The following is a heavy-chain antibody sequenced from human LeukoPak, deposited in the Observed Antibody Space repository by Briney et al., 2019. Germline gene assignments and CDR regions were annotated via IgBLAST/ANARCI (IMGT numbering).Heavy chain of an antibody. CDR1: GGSISSYY. CDR3: ARGGCSSTSSYTGWFDP. V-gene: IGHV4-59*01. CDR2: IYYSGST. Sequence: SETLSLTCTVSGGSISSYYWSWIRQPPGKGLEWIGYIYYSGSTNYNPSLKSRVTISVDTSKNQFSLKLSSVTAADTAVYYCARGGCSSTSSYTGWFDPWGQATLVTVSS. D-gene: IGHD2-2*01. J-gene: IGHJ5*02.